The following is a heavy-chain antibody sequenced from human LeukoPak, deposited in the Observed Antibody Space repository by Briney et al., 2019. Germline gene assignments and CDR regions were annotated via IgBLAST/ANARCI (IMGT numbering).Heavy chain of an antibody. V-gene: IGHV3-7*03. Sequence: PGGSLRLSCAASGFSFTTYWMSWVRQAPGKGLEWVANINQDGTEKYYVDSVKGRFTISRDNSKNTLYLQMNSLRAEDTAVYYCAKDNHFDWLLSPSEGWFDPWGQGTLVTVSS. J-gene: IGHJ5*02. CDR2: INQDGTEK. CDR3: AKDNHFDWLLSPSEGWFDP. D-gene: IGHD3-9*01. CDR1: GFSFTTYW.